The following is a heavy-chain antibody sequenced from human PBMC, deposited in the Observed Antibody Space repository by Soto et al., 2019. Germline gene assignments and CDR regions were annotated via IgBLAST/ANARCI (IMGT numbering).Heavy chain of an antibody. Sequence: GESLKISCKGSGYSFTIYWIGWVRQMPGKGLEWMGIIYPGDSDTRYSPSFQGQVTISADRSANTAYLQWSSLSASDTAMYYCARHGKFSAMTNFFDSWGQGTLVTVS. J-gene: IGHJ4*02. D-gene: IGHD1-1*01. CDR3: ARHGKFSAMTNFFDS. CDR1: GYSFTIYW. CDR2: IYPGDSDT. V-gene: IGHV5-51*01.